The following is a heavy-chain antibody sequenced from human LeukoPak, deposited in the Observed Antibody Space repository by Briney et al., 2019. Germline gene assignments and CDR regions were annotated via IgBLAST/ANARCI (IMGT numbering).Heavy chain of an antibody. CDR2: ISGSGGST. CDR1: GFSFSSYA. Sequence: GGSLRLSCAASGFSFSSYAMSWVRQAPGKGLEWVSAISGSGGSTYYADSVKGRFTISRDNSKNTLYLQMNSLRAEDTAVYYCAKDFHSSGYYFEFWTFDYWGQGTLVTVSS. CDR3: AKDFHSSGYYFEFWTFDY. J-gene: IGHJ4*02. D-gene: IGHD3-22*01. V-gene: IGHV3-23*01.